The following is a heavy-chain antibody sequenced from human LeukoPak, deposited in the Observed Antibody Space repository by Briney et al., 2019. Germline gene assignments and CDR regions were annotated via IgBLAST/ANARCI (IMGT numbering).Heavy chain of an antibody. CDR2: INPSGGST. CDR1: GYTFISYY. CDR3: ARDSGTVSDAFDI. Sequence: ASVKVSCKASGYTFISYYIHWVRQAPGQGLEWMGIINPSGGSTRYAQKFQGRVTMARDTSTGAIYMELSSLRSEDTAVYFCARDSGTVSDAFDIWGQGTMVTVSS. D-gene: IGHD4-11*01. J-gene: IGHJ3*02. V-gene: IGHV1-46*01.